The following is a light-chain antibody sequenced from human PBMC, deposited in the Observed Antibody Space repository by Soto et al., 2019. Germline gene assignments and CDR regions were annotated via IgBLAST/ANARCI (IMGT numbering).Light chain of an antibody. V-gene: IGLV2-14*01. CDR2: EVS. CDR3: SSYTTSITLDV. Sequence: QSALTQPASVSGSPGQSITISCTGTSSDVGGYNYVSWYQQHPGKAPKLMIYEVSHRPSGVSHRFSGSKSGNTASLTISGLQAEDAADYYCSSYTTSITLDVFGTGTKLTV. CDR1: SSDVGGYNY. J-gene: IGLJ1*01.